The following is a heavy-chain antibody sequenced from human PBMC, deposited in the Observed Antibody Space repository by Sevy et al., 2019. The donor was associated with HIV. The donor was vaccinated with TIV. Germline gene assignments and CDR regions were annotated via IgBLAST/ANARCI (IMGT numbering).Heavy chain of an antibody. CDR1: GFTFSSYS. CDR3: ARGYASSGYYLYYFDY. J-gene: IGHJ4*02. D-gene: IGHD3-22*01. Sequence: GGSLRLSCAASGFTFSSYSMNWVRQAPGKGLEWVSYISSSSSTIYYADSVKGRFTISRDNAKNSLYLQMNSLRDEDTAVYYCARGYASSGYYLYYFDYWGQGTLVTVSS. V-gene: IGHV3-48*02. CDR2: ISSSSSTI.